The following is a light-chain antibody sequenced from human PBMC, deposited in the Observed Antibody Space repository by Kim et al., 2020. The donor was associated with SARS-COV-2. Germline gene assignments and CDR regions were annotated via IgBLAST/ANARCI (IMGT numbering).Light chain of an antibody. Sequence: AYVGDRVTIAWRASQVINNYLAWFQQKPGKAPKSLIYAASSLQVGVPSKFSGSGSGTDFTLTISSLQPEDFVTYYCQQYNSFLTFGGGTKVDIK. V-gene: IGKV1-16*02. CDR1: QVINNY. CDR3: QQYNSFLT. CDR2: AAS. J-gene: IGKJ4*01.